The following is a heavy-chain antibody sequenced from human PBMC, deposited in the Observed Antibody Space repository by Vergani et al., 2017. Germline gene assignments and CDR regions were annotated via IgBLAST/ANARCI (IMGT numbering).Heavy chain of an antibody. V-gene: IGHV1-69*01. D-gene: IGHD3-16*02. J-gene: IGHJ4*02. Sequence: QVQLVQSGAEVKKPGSSVKVSCKASGGTFSSYAISWVRQAPGQGLEWMGGITPIFGTANYAQKFQGRVTITADESTSTAYMELSSLRSEDTAVYYCARAHLEVTFGGVIDTYYFDYWGQGTLVTVSS. CDR1: GGTFSSYA. CDR3: ARAHLEVTFGGVIDTYYFDY. CDR2: ITPIFGTA.